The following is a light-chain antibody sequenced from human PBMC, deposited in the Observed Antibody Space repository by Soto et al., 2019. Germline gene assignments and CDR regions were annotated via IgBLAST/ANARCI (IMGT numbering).Light chain of an antibody. Sequence: EIVLTQSPGTLSLSPGERATLSCRASQDVSGHLAWFQQKPGQAPRLLIYDTSTRATAIPVRFSGSGSGTEFTLTISSLQSEDFAVYFCQQYNPPWTFGQGTKV. V-gene: IGKV3-15*01. CDR1: QDVSGH. CDR3: QQYNPPWT. CDR2: DTS. J-gene: IGKJ1*01.